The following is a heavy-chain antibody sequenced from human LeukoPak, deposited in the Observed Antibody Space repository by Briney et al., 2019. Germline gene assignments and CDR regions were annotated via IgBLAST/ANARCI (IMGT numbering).Heavy chain of an antibody. CDR3: TRENWNFVPHRPYFDY. CDR2: IRSKAYGGTT. J-gene: IGHJ4*02. Sequence: PGGSLRLSCTASGFTFGDYAMSWFRQAPGKGLEWVGFIRSKAYGGTTEYAASVKGRFTISRDDSKSIAYLQMNSLKTEDTAVYYRTRENWNFVPHRPYFDYWGQGTLVTVSS. D-gene: IGHD1-7*01. CDR1: GFTFGDYA. V-gene: IGHV3-49*03.